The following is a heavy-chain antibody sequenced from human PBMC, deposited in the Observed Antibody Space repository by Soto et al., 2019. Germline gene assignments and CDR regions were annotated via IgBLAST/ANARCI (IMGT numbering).Heavy chain of an antibody. CDR3: ARDQDIAAAGTVYYGMDV. CDR2: ISAYNGNT. V-gene: IGHV1-18*01. J-gene: IGHJ6*02. CDR1: GYTFTSYG. Sequence: ASVKVSCKASGYTFTSYGISWVRQAPGQGLEWMGWISAYNGNTNYAQKLQGRVTMTTDTSTSTAYMELRSLRSDDTAVYYCARDQDIAAAGTVYYGMDVWGQGTTVTVSS. D-gene: IGHD6-13*01.